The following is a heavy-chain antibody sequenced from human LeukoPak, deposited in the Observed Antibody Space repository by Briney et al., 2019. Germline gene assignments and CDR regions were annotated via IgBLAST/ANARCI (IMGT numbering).Heavy chain of an antibody. D-gene: IGHD2-15*01. CDR3: SRGYSGGFDY. J-gene: IGHJ4*02. Sequence: GGSLRLSCAASGFTFSSYWMHWVRQAPGKGLVWVSRIDSDGSSPIYADSVKGRFTICRDNAKNTLYLQMNSLRAEDTAVYFCSRGYSGGFDYWGQGTLVTVSS. V-gene: IGHV3-74*01. CDR2: IDSDGSSP. CDR1: GFTFSSYW.